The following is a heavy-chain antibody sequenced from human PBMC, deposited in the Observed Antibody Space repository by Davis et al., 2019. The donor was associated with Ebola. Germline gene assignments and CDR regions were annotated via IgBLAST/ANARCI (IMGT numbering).Heavy chain of an antibody. CDR2: IYPGDSDT. CDR3: ARSDSNYVSPFDI. D-gene: IGHD4-11*01. J-gene: IGHJ3*02. Sequence: GESLKISCKGSGYSFTSHWIGWVRQMPGKGLEWMGIIYPGDSDTRYSPSFQGQVTISADKSISTAYLQWSSLQASDAAMYYCARSDSNYVSPFDIWGQGTMVTVSS. V-gene: IGHV5-51*01. CDR1: GYSFTSHW.